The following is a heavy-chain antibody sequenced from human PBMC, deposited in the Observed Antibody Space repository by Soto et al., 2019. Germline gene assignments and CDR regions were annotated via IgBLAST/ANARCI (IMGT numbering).Heavy chain of an antibody. J-gene: IGHJ3*02. Sequence: ASVKVSCKASGFTFTSSAVQRVRQARGQRLEWIGWIVVGSGTTNYAQKFQERVTITRDMSTSTAYMELRSLRSEETALYYREKDWGYSYGYDAFDIWGQGIMVTV. CDR1: GFTFTSSA. D-gene: IGHD5-18*01. CDR2: IVVGSGTT. V-gene: IGHV1-58*01. CDR3: EKDWGYSYGYDAFDI.